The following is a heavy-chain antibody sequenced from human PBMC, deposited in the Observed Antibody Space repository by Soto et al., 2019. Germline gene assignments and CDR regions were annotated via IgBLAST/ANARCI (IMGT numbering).Heavy chain of an antibody. J-gene: IGHJ4*02. Sequence: ASVKVSCKASGGTFSSYAISWVRQAPGQGLEWMGGIIPIFGTANYAQKFQGRVTITADESTSTAYMELSSLRSEDTAVYYCARGVTYISVCGVGIPPGFDYWGQGTLVTVSS. CDR2: IIPIFGTA. CDR1: GGTFSSYA. V-gene: IGHV1-69*13. CDR3: ARGVTYISVCGVGIPPGFDY. D-gene: IGHD3-3*02.